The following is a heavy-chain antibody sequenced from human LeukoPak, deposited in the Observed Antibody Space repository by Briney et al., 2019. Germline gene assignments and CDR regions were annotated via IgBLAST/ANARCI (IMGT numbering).Heavy chain of an antibody. CDR1: GGPITNNNYY. V-gene: IGHV4-39*01. CDR2: IYYSGRT. Sequence: PSETLSLTCTVSGGPITNNNYYWDWIRQPPGKGLEWIGSIYYSGRTYYNPSLKSRVTISVDTSKNQCSLKLSSVTAADTAVYYCARHRSSGSPVGYWGQGTLVTVSS. D-gene: IGHD6-19*01. J-gene: IGHJ4*02. CDR3: ARHRSSGSPVGY.